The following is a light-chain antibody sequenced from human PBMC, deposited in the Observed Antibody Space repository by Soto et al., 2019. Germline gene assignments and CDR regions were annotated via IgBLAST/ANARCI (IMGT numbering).Light chain of an antibody. V-gene: IGLV1-47*01. CDR3: AAWDDSLSGYV. J-gene: IGLJ1*01. CDR2: RNN. CDR1: SSNLGSNY. Sequence: QLVLTQPPSASGTPGQRVTISCSGSSSNLGSNYVYWYQQLPGTAPKLLTYRNNQRPSGVPDRFSGSKSGTSASLTISGLRSEDEADYYCAAWDDSLSGYVFGTGTKVTVL.